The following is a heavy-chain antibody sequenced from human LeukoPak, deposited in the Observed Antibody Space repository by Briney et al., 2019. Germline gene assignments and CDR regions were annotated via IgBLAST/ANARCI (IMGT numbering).Heavy chain of an antibody. J-gene: IGHJ3*02. V-gene: IGHV1-2*02. CDR1: GYTFTGYY. CDR3: ARDISRTSCCYTPHHVAFDI. Sequence: ASVKVSCKASGYTFTGYYMHWVRQAPGQGLEWMGWINPNSGGTNYAQKFQGRVTMTRDTSISTAYMELSRLRSDDTAVYYWARDISRTSCCYTPHHVAFDIGGKGTMVTVSS. CDR2: INPNSGGT. D-gene: IGHD2-2*01.